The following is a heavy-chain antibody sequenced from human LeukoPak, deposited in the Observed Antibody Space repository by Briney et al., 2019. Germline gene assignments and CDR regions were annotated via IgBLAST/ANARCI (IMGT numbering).Heavy chain of an antibody. CDR1: GFTVSSNY. CDR3: AKTSSGWPNFDY. V-gene: IGHV3-23*01. D-gene: IGHD6-19*01. Sequence: GGSLRLSCAASGFTVSSNYMSWVRQARGKGLEWVSAISGSGGRTYYADSVKGRFTISRDNSKNTLYLQMNSLRAEDTAVYYCAKTSSGWPNFDYWGQGTLVTVSS. J-gene: IGHJ4*02. CDR2: ISGSGGRT.